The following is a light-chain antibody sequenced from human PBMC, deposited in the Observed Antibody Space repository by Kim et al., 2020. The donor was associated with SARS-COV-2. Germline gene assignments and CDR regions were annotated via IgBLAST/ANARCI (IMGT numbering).Light chain of an antibody. CDR2: GAH. CDR3: ERCYNWPPIT. Sequence: CPGERAPLSRRGRQSVCNNLAWYTNRPRQRPRRPFYGAHPRATGVPARFRGSGCGTEFTLAISRLQSENIGVYNCERCYNWPPITYGQGKRLGIK. CDR1: QSVCNN. V-gene: IGKV3-15*01. J-gene: IGKJ5*01.